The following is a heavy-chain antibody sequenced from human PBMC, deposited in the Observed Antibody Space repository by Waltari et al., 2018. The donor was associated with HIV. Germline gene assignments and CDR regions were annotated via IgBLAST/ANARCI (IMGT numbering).Heavy chain of an antibody. V-gene: IGHV3-30*01. CDR3: ARSASGNYYQDPADT. J-gene: IGHJ5*02. CDR1: GFTFSDYA. Sequence: QVQLVGSGGCVVQPGGALRLSCTAAGFTFSDYARHWVRQVPGTGVDWVAVSYYDGTKKYYGDSVKCRFTGSRDNAKNSLYLQMTSRTTDDTAMFYCARSASGNYYQDPADTWGQGTLVSVFS. CDR2: SYYDGTKK. D-gene: IGHD3-10*01.